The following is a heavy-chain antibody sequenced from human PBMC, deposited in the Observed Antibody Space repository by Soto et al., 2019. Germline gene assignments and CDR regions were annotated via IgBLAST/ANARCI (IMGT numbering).Heavy chain of an antibody. CDR2: IIPIFGTA. V-gene: IGHV1-69*06. Sequence: GASVKVSCKASGGTFSSYAISWVRQAPGQGLEWMGGIIPIFGTANYAQKFQGRATITADKSTSTAYMELSSLRSEDTAVYYCARGSYSSSRGFDYWGQGTLVTVSS. CDR3: ARGSYSSSRGFDY. CDR1: GGTFSSYA. J-gene: IGHJ4*02. D-gene: IGHD6-6*01.